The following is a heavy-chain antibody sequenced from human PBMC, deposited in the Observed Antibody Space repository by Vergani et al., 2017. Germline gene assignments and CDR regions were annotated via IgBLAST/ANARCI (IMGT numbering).Heavy chain of an antibody. CDR3: TSRPDYYDSSPAKLYFDY. J-gene: IGHJ4*02. CDR1: GFTFSGSA. CDR2: IRSKANSYAT. V-gene: IGHV3-73*01. D-gene: IGHD3-22*01. Sequence: EVQLVESGGGLVQPGGSLKLSCAASGFTFSGSAMHWVRQASGKGLEWVGRIRSKANSYATAYAASVKGRFTISRDDSKNTAYLQMNSLKTEDTAVYYCTSRPDYYDSSPAKLYFDYGGQGTLVTVSS.